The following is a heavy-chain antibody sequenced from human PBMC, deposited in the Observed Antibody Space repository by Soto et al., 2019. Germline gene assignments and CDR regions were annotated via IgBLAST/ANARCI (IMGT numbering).Heavy chain of an antibody. CDR2: IGYDGSSV. J-gene: IGHJ4*02. Sequence: GGSLRLSCAASGFAFSYYGMHWVRQAPGKGLEWVAVIGYDGSSVNYTDSVKGRFTISRDNSRNTLYLQMNSLRAEDTAMYYCAREGYYGSGTYYFAYWGLGTLVTVSS. D-gene: IGHD3-10*01. V-gene: IGHV3-33*01. CDR1: GFAFSYYG. CDR3: AREGYYGSGTYYFAY.